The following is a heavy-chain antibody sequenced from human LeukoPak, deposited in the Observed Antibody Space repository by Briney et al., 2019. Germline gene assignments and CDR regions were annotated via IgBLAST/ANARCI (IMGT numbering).Heavy chain of an antibody. CDR3: TTDLGISMIRGVIVY. D-gene: IGHD3-10*01. CDR1: GFTFNHAW. CDR2: IKSKTDGGTT. J-gene: IGHJ4*02. Sequence: GGSLRLSCAASGFTFNHAWMNWVRQAPGKGLEWVGRIKSKTDGGTTDYAAPVKGRFTISRDDSKNTLYLQMNSLKTEDTAVYYCTTDLGISMIRGVIVYWGQGTLVAVSS. V-gene: IGHV3-15*01.